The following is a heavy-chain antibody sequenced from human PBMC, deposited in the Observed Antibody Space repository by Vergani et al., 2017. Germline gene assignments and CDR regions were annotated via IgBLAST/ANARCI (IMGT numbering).Heavy chain of an antibody. J-gene: IGHJ4*02. CDR1: GFTFSSYG. V-gene: IGHV3-33*06. CDR2: IWYDGSNK. D-gene: IGHD3-22*01. CDR3: AKVKGITMIVVVSSFDY. Sequence: QVQLVESGGGVVQPGRSLRLSCAASGFTFSSYGMHWVRQAPGKGLEWVAVIWYDGSNKYYADSVKGRFTISRDNSKNTLYLQMNSLRAEDTAVYYCAKVKGITMIVVVSSFDYWGQGTLVTVSS.